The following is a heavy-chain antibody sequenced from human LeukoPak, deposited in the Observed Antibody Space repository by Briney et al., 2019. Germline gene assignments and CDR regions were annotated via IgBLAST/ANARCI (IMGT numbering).Heavy chain of an antibody. CDR2: TYYKSAWYS. D-gene: IGHD6-19*01. J-gene: IGHJ4*02. CDR3: ARGTGWPQFDY. V-gene: IGHV6-1*01. CDR1: GDSVSRDSVA. Sequence: SQTLSLTCAISGDSVSRDSVAWNWIRQSSSRGLEWLGRTYYKSAWYSDYAVSVKGRITINPDTSKNQFSLQLNSVTPEDTAVYYCARGTGWPQFDYWGQGTLVTVSS.